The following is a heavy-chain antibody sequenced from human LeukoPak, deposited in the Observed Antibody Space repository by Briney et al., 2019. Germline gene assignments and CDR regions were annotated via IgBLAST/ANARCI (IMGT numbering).Heavy chain of an antibody. V-gene: IGHV3-74*01. CDR3: ARAPSEIGGYYPEYFRH. D-gene: IGHD3-22*01. CDR1: GFTFGSYW. CDR2: IKSDGST. J-gene: IGHJ1*01. Sequence: PGGSLRLSSAASGFTFGSYWMHWVRQAPGKGLVWVSRIKSDGSTNYADSVKGRFTISRDNAKNIVSLQMNSLRAEDTGVYYCARAPSEIGGYYPEYFRHWGQGTLVTVSS.